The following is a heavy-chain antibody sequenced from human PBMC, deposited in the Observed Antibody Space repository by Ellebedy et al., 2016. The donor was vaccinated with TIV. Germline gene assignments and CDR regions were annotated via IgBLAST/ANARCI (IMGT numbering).Heavy chain of an antibody. D-gene: IGHD3-10*01. CDR1: GFTFSNAW. CDR2: IKSKTDGGTT. V-gene: IGHV3-15*01. J-gene: IGHJ4*02. CDR3: TTDRLPMVRGVIYYFDY. Sequence: GESLKISXAASGFTFSNAWMSWVRQAPGKGLEWVGRIKSKTDGGTTDYAAPVKGRFTISRDDSKNTLYLQMNSLKTEDTAVYYCTTDRLPMVRGVIYYFDYWGQGTLVTVSS.